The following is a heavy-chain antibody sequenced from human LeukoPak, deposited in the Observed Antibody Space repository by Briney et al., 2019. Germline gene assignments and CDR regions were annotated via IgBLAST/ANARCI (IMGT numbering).Heavy chain of an antibody. CDR2: TYYRSNWYN. D-gene: IGHD6-13*01. V-gene: IGHV6-1*01. J-gene: IGHJ4*02. Sequence: SQTLSLTCAISGDSVSSNSAVWNWIRQSPSRGLEWLGRTYYRSNWYNDYAVSVESRITVNPDTSKNQFSLQLNSVTPEDTAEYYCARGGAAAGFNYWGQGTLVIVSS. CDR3: ARGGAAAGFNY. CDR1: GDSVSSNSAV.